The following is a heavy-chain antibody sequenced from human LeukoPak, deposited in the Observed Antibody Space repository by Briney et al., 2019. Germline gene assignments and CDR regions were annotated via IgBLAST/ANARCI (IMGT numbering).Heavy chain of an antibody. V-gene: IGHV3-23*01. CDR1: GFTFSSYA. Sequence: GGSLRLSCAASGFTFSSYAMSWVRQAPGKGLEWGSAISGSGGRTYYAESVKGGFTISRDNSKNALYLQMNSLRAEDTAVYYCAKDPWGNTYDPWGQGTLVTVSS. J-gene: IGHJ5*02. CDR3: AKDPWGNTYDP. CDR2: ISGSGGRT. D-gene: IGHD7-27*01.